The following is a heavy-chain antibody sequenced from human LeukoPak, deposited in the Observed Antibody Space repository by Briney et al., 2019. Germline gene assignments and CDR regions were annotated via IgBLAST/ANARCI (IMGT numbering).Heavy chain of an antibody. CDR2: INHSGST. J-gene: IGHJ4*02. CDR3: AREGDVGFDY. D-gene: IGHD3-16*01. Sequence: SETLSLTCAVYGGSFSGYYWSWIRQPPGKGLEWIGEINHSGSTNYNPSLKSRVTISVDTSKNQFSLKLSSVTAADTAVYYCAREGDVGFDYWGQGTLVTVSS. V-gene: IGHV4-34*01. CDR1: GGSFSGYY.